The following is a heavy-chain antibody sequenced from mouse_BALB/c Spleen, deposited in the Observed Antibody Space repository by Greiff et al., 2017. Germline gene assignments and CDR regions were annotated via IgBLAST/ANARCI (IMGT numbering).Heavy chain of an antibody. Sequence: EVQGVESGGGLVKPGGSLKLSCAASGFTFSSYAMSWVRQTPEKRLEWVATISSGGSYTYYPDSVKGRFTISRDNAKNTLYLQMSSLRSEDTAMYYCARQKEMPDDGYHSYAMDYWGQGTSVTVSS. CDR2: ISSGGSYT. CDR1: GFTFSSYA. CDR3: ARQKEMPDDGYHSYAMDY. J-gene: IGHJ4*01. D-gene: IGHD2-3*01. V-gene: IGHV5-9-3*01.